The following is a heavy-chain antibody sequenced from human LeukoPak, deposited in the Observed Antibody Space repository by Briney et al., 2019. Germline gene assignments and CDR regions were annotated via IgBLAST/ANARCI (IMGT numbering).Heavy chain of an antibody. CDR3: VSSSPRYCTGGTCYSSRGFDY. D-gene: IGHD2-15*01. CDR1: GDSISTYY. Sequence: SETLSLTCTVSGDSISTYYWSWIRQSPGKGLEWIAYIYYRGTTNYNPSLKSRVTISADTSKTQFSLILSSVTAADTAIYYCVSSSPRYCTGGTCYSSRGFDYWGQGALVTVSS. V-gene: IGHV4-59*01. CDR2: IYYRGTT. J-gene: IGHJ4*02.